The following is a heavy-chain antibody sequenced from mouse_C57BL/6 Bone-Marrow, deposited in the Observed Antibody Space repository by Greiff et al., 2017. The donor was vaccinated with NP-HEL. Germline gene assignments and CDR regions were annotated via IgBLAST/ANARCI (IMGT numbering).Heavy chain of an antibody. J-gene: IGHJ4*01. Sequence: QVQLQQPGAELVKPGASVKLSCKASGYTFTSYWMQWVKQRPGQGLEWIGEIDPSDSYTNYNEKFKGKATLTADKSSSTAYMQFSSLTSEDSAIYYCAREEGYYAMDYWGQGTSVTVSS. CDR3: AREEGYYAMDY. V-gene: IGHV1-50*01. CDR1: GYTFTSYW. CDR2: IDPSDSYT.